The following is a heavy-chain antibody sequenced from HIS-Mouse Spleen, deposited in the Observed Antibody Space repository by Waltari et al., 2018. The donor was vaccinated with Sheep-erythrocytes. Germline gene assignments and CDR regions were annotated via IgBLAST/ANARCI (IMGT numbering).Heavy chain of an antibody. CDR1: GGPTSSSRYC. Sequence: QLQLQESGPGLVKPSETLSLTGTLPGGPTSSSRYCWGGLRQPPGKGLEWIGSIYYSGSTYYNPSLKSRVTISVDTSKNQFSLKLSSVTAADTAVYYCARDEGTDYDFWSGYPPSYYFDYWGQGTLVTVSS. CDR2: IYYSGST. V-gene: IGHV4-39*07. J-gene: IGHJ4*02. CDR3: ARDEGTDYDFWSGYPPSYYFDY. D-gene: IGHD3-3*01.